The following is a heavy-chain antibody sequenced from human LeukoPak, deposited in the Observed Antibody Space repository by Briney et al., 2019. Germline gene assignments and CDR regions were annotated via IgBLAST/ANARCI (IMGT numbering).Heavy chain of an antibody. V-gene: IGHV4-61*01. Sequence: SETLSLTCAVSGSSISSGYYWGWIRQPPGKGLEWLGYIYYSGSTNYNPSLKSRVTISVDTSKNQFSLKLSSVTAADTAVYYCARDQNYYGSGRWFDPWGQGTLVTVSS. CDR2: IYYSGST. D-gene: IGHD3-10*01. CDR1: GSSISSGYY. CDR3: ARDQNYYGSGRWFDP. J-gene: IGHJ5*02.